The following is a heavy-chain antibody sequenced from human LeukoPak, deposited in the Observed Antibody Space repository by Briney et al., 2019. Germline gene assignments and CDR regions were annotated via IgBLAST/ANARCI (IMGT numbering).Heavy chain of an antibody. CDR3: ARDSRRGKRSPGAFDI. CDR1: GGSISSYY. Sequence: SETLSLTCTVSGGSISSYYWSWIRQPPGKGLEWIGYIYYSGSTNYNPSLKSRVTISVDTSKNQFSLKLSSVTAADTAVYYCARDSRRGKRSPGAFDIWGQGTMVTVSS. D-gene: IGHD3-16*01. J-gene: IGHJ3*02. CDR2: IYYSGST. V-gene: IGHV4-59*01.